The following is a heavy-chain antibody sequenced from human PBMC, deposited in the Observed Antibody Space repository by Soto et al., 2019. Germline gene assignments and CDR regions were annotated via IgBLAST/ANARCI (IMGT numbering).Heavy chain of an antibody. D-gene: IGHD5-18*01. V-gene: IGHV3-33*01. Sequence: GGSLRLSCAASGFTSSSYGMHWVRQAPGKGLEWVAVIWYDGSNKYYADSVKGRLTISRDNSKNTLYLQMNSLRAEDTAVYYCARSGLDTAMALDYWGQGTLVTVSS. CDR1: GFTSSSYG. CDR3: ARSGLDTAMALDY. J-gene: IGHJ4*02. CDR2: IWYDGSNK.